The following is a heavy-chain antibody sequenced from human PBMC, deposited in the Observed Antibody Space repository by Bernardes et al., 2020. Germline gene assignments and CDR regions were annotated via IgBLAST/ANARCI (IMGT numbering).Heavy chain of an antibody. V-gene: IGHV4-59*01. D-gene: IGHD2-2*02. J-gene: IGHJ3*02. CDR1: GGSISSYY. CDR3: ARALRGYCSSTTCYITAFDI. Sequence: SETLSLTRTVSGGSISSYYWSWIRQPPGRGLEWIGYIFDSGNTNYNPSLKSRVTISVDTSKNQFSLKLSSVTAADTAVYYCARALRGYCSSTTCYITAFDIWGQGTMVTVSS. CDR2: IFDSGNT.